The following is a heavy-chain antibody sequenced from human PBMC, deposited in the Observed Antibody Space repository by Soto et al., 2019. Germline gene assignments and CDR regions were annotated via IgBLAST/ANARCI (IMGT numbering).Heavy chain of an antibody. V-gene: IGHV5-51*01. CDR2: IYPGDFDT. CDR1: GYSFTSYW. D-gene: IGHD2-2*01. Sequence: GESLKISCKGSGYSFTSYWIGWVRQMPGKGLEWMGIIYPGDFDTRYSPSFQGQVTISADKSISTAYLQWSSLKASDTAMYYCARHPYCSSTSCQSAHFDYWGQGTLVTVSS. CDR3: ARHPYCSSTSCQSAHFDY. J-gene: IGHJ4*02.